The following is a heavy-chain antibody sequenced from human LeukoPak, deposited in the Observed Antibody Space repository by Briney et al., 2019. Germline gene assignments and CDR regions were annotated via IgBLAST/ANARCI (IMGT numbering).Heavy chain of an antibody. D-gene: IGHD2-15*01. CDR2: IYYSGST. J-gene: IGHJ4*02. V-gene: IGHV4-59*01. Sequence: PSETLSLSCTVSGGSISSYYWSWIRQPPGKGLEWIGYIYYSGSTNYNPSLKSRVTISVDTSKNQFSLKLSSVTAADTAVYYCARGGVYCSGGSCYYNFDYWGQGTLVTVSS. CDR3: ARGGVYCSGGSCYYNFDY. CDR1: GGSISSYY.